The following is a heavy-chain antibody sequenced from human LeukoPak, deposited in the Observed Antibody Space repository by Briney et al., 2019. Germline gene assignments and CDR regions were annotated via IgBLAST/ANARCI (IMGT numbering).Heavy chain of an antibody. V-gene: IGHV3-11*06. J-gene: IGHJ4*02. CDR3: ARDIGMVRGVIITNHFDY. D-gene: IGHD3-10*01. CDR1: GFTLSDHY. CDR2: ISSSSYT. Sequence: PGGSLRLSCAASGFTLSDHYMSWTRQAPGKGLEWVSYISSSSYTVYADSVKGRFTISRDNAKSSLYLQMNSLRAEDTAVYYCARDIGMVRGVIITNHFDYWGQGTPVTVSS.